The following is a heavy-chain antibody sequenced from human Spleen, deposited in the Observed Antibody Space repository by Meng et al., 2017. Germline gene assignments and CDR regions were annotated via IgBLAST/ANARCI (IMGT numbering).Heavy chain of an antibody. CDR1: GGSISSSNW. Sequence: QVQLQQWGAGLLKPSGTLSLTCGVSGGSISSSNWWSWGRQPPGKELEWIGENSHRGNTKYNPSLKSRVTISVDKSKNQFSLRLTSVTAADTAVYYCARDPPFDSWGQGTLVTVSS. J-gene: IGHJ4*02. V-gene: IGHV4-4*02. CDR2: NSHRGNT. CDR3: ARDPPFDS.